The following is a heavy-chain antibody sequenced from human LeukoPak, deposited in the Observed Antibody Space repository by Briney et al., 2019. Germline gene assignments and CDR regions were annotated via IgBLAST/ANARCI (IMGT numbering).Heavy chain of an antibody. CDR2: ISSSSSYT. J-gene: IGHJ4*02. D-gene: IGHD2-2*01. V-gene: IGHV3-11*06. Sequence: PGGSLRLSCAASGFTFSDYYMSWIRQAPGKGLVWVSYISSSSSYTNYADSVKGRFTISRDNAKNSLYLQMNSLRAEDTAVYYCARNGFAYRYFDYWGQGTLVTVSS. CDR3: ARNGFAYRYFDY. CDR1: GFTFSDYY.